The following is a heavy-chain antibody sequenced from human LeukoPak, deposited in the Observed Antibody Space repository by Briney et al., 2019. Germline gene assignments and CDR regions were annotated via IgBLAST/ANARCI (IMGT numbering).Heavy chain of an antibody. CDR2: IYGSATT. V-gene: IGHV4-59*11. CDR1: GVSMSNHY. Sequence: SETLSLTCTVSGVSMSNHYWSWLRQPPGKGLEWIGYIYGSATTKYNPSLSSRVTMSVDTSRNQFSLKLTSVTAADTALYYYASRPADSNWYGVFDFWSRGTLVTVSS. J-gene: IGHJ4*02. CDR3: ASRPADSNWYGVFDF. D-gene: IGHD6-13*01.